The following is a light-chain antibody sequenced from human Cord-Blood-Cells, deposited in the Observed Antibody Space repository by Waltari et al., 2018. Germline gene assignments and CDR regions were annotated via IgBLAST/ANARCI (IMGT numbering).Light chain of an antibody. CDR1: SSHIGSNT. Sequence: QSVLPPPPSASGTPGQRVTIPCSGSSSHIGSNTLNWYQQLPGTAPKLLIYSNNQRPSGVPDRFSGSKSGTSAALAISGLQSEDEADYYCAAWDDSLNGPVFGGGTKLTVL. CDR3: AAWDDSLNGPV. V-gene: IGLV1-44*01. J-gene: IGLJ2*01. CDR2: SNN.